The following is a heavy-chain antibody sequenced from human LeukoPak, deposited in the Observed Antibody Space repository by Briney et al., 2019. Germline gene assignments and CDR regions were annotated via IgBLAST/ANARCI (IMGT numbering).Heavy chain of an antibody. D-gene: IGHD3-10*01. V-gene: IGHV4-31*03. CDR1: GGSISSGGYY. CDR2: IYYSGST. CDR3: ARGPRSSRWFGESFDY. Sequence: SETLSLTCTVSGGSISSGGYYWSWIRQHPGKGLDWVGYIYYSGSTYYNPSLKSRVTISVDTSKNQFSLKLSSVTAADTAVYYCARGPRSSRWFGESFDYWGQGTLVTVSS. J-gene: IGHJ4*02.